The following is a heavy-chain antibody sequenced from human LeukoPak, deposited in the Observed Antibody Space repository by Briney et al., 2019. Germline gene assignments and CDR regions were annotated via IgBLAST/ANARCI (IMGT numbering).Heavy chain of an antibody. D-gene: IGHD1-26*01. CDR3: ARVQFFGTYSEAFDI. J-gene: IGHJ3*02. Sequence: GGSLRLSCAASGFTVSNTFVTWVRQAPGKGPECVSIIYTGGTKHYADSVRGRFTNSRDDSKNTLYLQMNSLRAEDTAVYYCARVQFFGTYSEAFDIWGRGTMVTVSS. V-gene: IGHV3-53*01. CDR2: IYTGGTK. CDR1: GFTVSNTF.